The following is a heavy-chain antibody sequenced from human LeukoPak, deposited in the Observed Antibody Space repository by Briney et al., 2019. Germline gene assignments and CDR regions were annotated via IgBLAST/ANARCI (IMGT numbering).Heavy chain of an antibody. D-gene: IGHD2-2*01. V-gene: IGHV1-2*02. Sequence: GASVKVSCKASGYTFTGYYMHWVRQAPGQGLEWMGWINPNSGGTNYAQKFQGRVTMTRDTSISTAYMELSRLRSDDTAVYYCATLDIVVVPAAPDYDYWGQGPLVTVSS. CDR2: INPNSGGT. J-gene: IGHJ4*02. CDR3: ATLDIVVVPAAPDYDY. CDR1: GYTFTGYY.